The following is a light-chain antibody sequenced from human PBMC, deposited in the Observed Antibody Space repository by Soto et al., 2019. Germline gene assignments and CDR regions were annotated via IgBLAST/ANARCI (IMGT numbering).Light chain of an antibody. V-gene: IGKV3-11*01. J-gene: IGKJ1*01. CDR2: DAS. CDR3: QQRTKWRT. CDR1: QSVSSS. Sequence: EIVLTLSPATLSLSPGERATLSCRASQSVSSSLAWYQQKPGQAPRLLIYDASNRATGIPARFSGSGSGTDFTLTISSLEPEDFAVYYCQQRTKWRTFGQGAKVDIK.